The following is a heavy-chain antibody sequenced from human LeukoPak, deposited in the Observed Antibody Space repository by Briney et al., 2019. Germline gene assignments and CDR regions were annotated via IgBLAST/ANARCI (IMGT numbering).Heavy chain of an antibody. J-gene: IGHJ4*02. CDR2: IYYSGST. CDR1: GGSISSSSYY. CDR3: ARFSSSWYGFDY. D-gene: IGHD6-13*01. V-gene: IGHV4-39*01. Sequence: PSETLSLTCTVFGGSISSSSYYWGWIRQPPGKELEWIGSIYYSGSTYYNPSLKSRVTISVDTSKNQFSLKLSSVTAADTAVYYCARFSSSWYGFDYWGQGTLVTVSS.